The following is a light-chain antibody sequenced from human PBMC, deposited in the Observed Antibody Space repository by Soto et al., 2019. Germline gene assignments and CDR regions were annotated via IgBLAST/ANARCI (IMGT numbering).Light chain of an antibody. J-gene: IGKJ3*01. CDR1: QSIGSW. Sequence: DIQMTPSPSTLSASVGDRVTITCRASQSIGSWLAWYQQTPGKAPKLLIYDDSSLESGVPSRFSGSGSGTEFTLTISSLQPDDFATYYCQDYNSWTFGPGTKVDLK. CDR2: DDS. CDR3: QDYNSWT. V-gene: IGKV1-5*01.